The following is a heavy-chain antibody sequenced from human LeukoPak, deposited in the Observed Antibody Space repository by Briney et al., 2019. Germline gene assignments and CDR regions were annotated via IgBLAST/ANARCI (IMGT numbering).Heavy chain of an antibody. D-gene: IGHD6-19*01. Sequence: GRSLRLSCAASGFTFSSYGMHWVRQAPGKGLEWVAVTWYDGSNKYYADSVKGRFTISRDNSKNTLYLQMNSLRAEDTAVYYCARNIAVAGTGGGVIGFDYWGQGTLVTVSS. V-gene: IGHV3-33*01. J-gene: IGHJ4*02. CDR2: TWYDGSNK. CDR3: ARNIAVAGTGGGVIGFDY. CDR1: GFTFSSYG.